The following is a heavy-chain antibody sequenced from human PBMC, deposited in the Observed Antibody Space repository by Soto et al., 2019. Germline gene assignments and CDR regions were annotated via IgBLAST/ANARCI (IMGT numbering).Heavy chain of an antibody. D-gene: IGHD4-17*01. CDR1: GYTFTSYA. CDR2: INAGNGNT. CDR3: AGNDYGEPRHAFDI. J-gene: IGHJ3*02. V-gene: IGHV1-3*01. Sequence: QVQLVQSGAEVKKPGASVKVSCKASGYTFTSYAMHWVRQAPGQRLEWMGWINAGNGNTKYSQKFQGRVTITRDTSASKAYMELSSLRSEDTAVYYCAGNDYGEPRHAFDIWGQGTMVTVSS.